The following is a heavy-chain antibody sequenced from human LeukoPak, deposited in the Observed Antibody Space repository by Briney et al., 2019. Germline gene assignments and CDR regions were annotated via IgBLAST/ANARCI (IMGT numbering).Heavy chain of an antibody. V-gene: IGHV4-39*01. CDR2: IYYSGST. J-gene: IGHJ6*03. CDR1: GGSISSSSYY. CDR3: ARQGDFGAPYYGYYMDV. D-gene: IGHD3-3*01. Sequence: PSETLSLTCTVSGGSISSSSYYWGWIRQPPGKGLEWIGSIYYSGSTYYNPSLKSRVTISVDTSKNQFSLKLSSVTAADTAVYYCARQGDFGAPYYGYYMDVWGKGTTVTVSS.